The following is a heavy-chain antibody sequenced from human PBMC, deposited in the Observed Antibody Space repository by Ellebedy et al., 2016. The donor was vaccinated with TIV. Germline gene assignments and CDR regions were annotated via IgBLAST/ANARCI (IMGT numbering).Heavy chain of an antibody. D-gene: IGHD4-17*01. J-gene: IGHJ6*02. V-gene: IGHV3-23*01. CDR2: ISGSGGST. Sequence: GESLKISXAASGFTFSSYAMSWVRQAPGKGLEWVSAISGSGGSTYYADSVKGRFTISRDNSKNTLYLQMNSLRAEDTAVYYCAKEIESNDYGDYRYYYYYGMDVWGQGTTVTVSS. CDR1: GFTFSSYA. CDR3: AKEIESNDYGDYRYYYYYGMDV.